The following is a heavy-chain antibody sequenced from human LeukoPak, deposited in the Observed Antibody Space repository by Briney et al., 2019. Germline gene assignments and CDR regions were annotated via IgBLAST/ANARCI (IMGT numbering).Heavy chain of an antibody. D-gene: IGHD3-3*01. Sequence: GGSLRLSCAASGFTFSSYAMSWVRQAPGKGLEWVSAIRGSGGSTYYADSVKGRFTISGDNSKNTLYLQMNSLRAEDTAVYYCAKVNGIRFLGVYNYWGQGTLVTVSS. CDR1: GFTFSSYA. V-gene: IGHV3-23*01. CDR3: AKVNGIRFLGVYNY. CDR2: IRGSGGST. J-gene: IGHJ4*02.